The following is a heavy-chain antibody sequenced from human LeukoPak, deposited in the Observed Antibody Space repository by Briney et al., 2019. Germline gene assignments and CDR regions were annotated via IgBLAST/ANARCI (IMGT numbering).Heavy chain of an antibody. D-gene: IGHD2/OR15-2a*01. CDR2: INHSGST. CDR1: IGSFSGYY. CDR3: ARGVTSALSYYDGMDV. V-gene: IGHV4-34*01. J-gene: IGHJ6*02. Sequence: PSETLSLTCAVYIGSFSGYYWSWIRQTPGKGLEWIGEINHSGSTYYNPSLESRVTISVDPSKNQFPLNLHSVTAADTAVYYCARGVTSALSYYDGMDVWGQGTTVTVSS.